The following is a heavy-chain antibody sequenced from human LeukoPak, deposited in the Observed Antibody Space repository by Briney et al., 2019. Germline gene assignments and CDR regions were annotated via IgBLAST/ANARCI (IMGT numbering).Heavy chain of an antibody. V-gene: IGHV3-30*04. CDR1: GFTFFTYA. Sequence: PGGSLRLSCAASGFTFFTYAMHWVRQAPGKGLEWVAVISYDGSSKYYADSVKGRFTISRDNSKNTLYLQMNSLRPEDTAVYFCASVWGVTDYLDYWGQGTLVTVSS. D-gene: IGHD3-16*01. J-gene: IGHJ4*02. CDR3: ASVWGVTDYLDY. CDR2: ISYDGSSK.